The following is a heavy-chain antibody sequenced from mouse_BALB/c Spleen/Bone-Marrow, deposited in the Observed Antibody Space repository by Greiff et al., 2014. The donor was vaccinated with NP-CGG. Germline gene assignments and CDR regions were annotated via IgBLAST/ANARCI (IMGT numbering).Heavy chain of an antibody. CDR2: ILPGSGST. D-gene: IGHD1-1*01. CDR3: AREDYYGSSYGDY. J-gene: IGHJ2*01. V-gene: IGHV1-9*01. Sequence: LQESGAELMKPGASVKISCKATGYTFSSYWIEWVKQRPGHGLEWIGEILPGSGSTNYNEKFKGKATFTADTSSNTAYMQLSSLTSEDSAVYYCAREDYYGSSYGDYWGQGTTLTVSS. CDR1: GYTFSSYW.